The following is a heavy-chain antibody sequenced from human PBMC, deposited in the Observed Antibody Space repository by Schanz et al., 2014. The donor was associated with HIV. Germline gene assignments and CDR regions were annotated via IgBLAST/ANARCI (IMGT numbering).Heavy chain of an antibody. Sequence: VQLVQSGAEVKRPGASMKVSCKASGYIFIGFYMNWVRQAPGQGLEWMGWINPHNGDTSYAQTFQGRVTMTRDTSISTAYMELRSLRSDDTAVYFCVTSTGTARPFDYWGQGTLVTVSS. CDR3: VTSTGTARPFDY. V-gene: IGHV1-2*02. CDR1: GYIFIGFY. J-gene: IGHJ4*02. D-gene: IGHD1-1*01. CDR2: INPHNGDT.